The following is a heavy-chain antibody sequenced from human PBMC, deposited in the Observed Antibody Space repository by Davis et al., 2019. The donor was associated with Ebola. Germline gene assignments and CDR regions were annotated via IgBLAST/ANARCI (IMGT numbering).Heavy chain of an antibody. CDR2: MNPNSGNT. V-gene: IGHV1-8*01. J-gene: IGHJ4*02. Sequence: ASVKVSCKASGYTFTSYDINWVRQATGQGLEWMGWMNPNSGNTGYAQKFQGRVTMTRNTSISTAYMELSSLRSEDTAVYYCAYYDSSGYFLDYWGQGTLVTVSS. CDR1: GYTFTSYD. CDR3: AYYDSSGYFLDY. D-gene: IGHD3-22*01.